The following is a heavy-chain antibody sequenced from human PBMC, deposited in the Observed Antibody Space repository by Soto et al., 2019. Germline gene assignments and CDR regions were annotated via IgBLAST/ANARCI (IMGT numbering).Heavy chain of an antibody. CDR2: ISYDGTNK. J-gene: IGHJ6*02. Sequence: TGGSLRLSCAASGFIFSNYGMHWVRQAPGKGLEWVAVISYDGTNKYYADSVKGRFTSSRDNSKNTVYLQMNSLRTEDTAVYYCAKVPDTAMEDYYGMDVWGQGTTVTVSS. CDR1: GFIFSNYG. D-gene: IGHD5-18*01. V-gene: IGHV3-30*18. CDR3: AKVPDTAMEDYYGMDV.